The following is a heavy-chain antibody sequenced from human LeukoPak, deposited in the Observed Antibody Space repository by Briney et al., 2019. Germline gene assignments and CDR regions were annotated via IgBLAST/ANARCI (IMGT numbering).Heavy chain of an antibody. CDR2: IYTSGST. V-gene: IGHV4-4*07. Sequence: SETLSLTCTVSGGSISSYYWSWIRQPAGKGLEWIGRIYTSGSTNYNPSLKSRVTMSVDTSKNQFSLRLSSVTAADTSVYYCARDHYYCDSSGYVFDYWGQGTLVTVSS. J-gene: IGHJ4*01. D-gene: IGHD3-22*01. CDR3: ARDHYYCDSSGYVFDY. CDR1: GGSISSYY.